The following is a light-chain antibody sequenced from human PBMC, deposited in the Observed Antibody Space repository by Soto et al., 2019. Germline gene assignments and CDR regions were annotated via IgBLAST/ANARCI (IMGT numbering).Light chain of an antibody. CDR2: GVT. Sequence: QSALTQPASVSGSPGQSITISCTGTSSDVGGYNYVSWYQHHPGKAPELIIYGVTNRPSGASLRFFGSKSGNTASLTISGLQAEDEADYYCTSYTSAGAPVVFGGGTKVTVL. V-gene: IGLV2-14*03. J-gene: IGLJ2*01. CDR1: SSDVGGYNY. CDR3: TSYTSAGAPVV.